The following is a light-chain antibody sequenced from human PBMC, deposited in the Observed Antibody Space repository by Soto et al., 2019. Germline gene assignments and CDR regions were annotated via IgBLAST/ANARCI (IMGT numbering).Light chain of an antibody. J-gene: IGKJ2*02. CDR1: QSISSY. CDR3: QQYNNWPPLMCT. V-gene: IGKV1-39*01. CDR2: AAS. Sequence: DIQMTQSPSSLSASVGDRVTITCRASQSISSYLNWYQQKPGKAPKLLIYAASSLQSGVPSRFSGSGSGTDFTLTISSLQPEDFAVYYCQQYNNWPPLMCTFGQGTKLEIK.